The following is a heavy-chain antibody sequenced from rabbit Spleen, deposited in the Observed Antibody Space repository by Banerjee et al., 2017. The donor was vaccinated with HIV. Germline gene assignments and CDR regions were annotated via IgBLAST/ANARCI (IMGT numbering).Heavy chain of an antibody. CDR2: VGFGATGNT. D-gene: IGHD8-1*01. J-gene: IGHJ6*01. V-gene: IGHV1S40*01. CDR3: ARDTGSSFSSYGMDL. Sequence: QSLEESGGGLVQPEGSLTLTCTASGFSFSSRYYMCWVRQAPGKGLEWIGCVGFGATGNTYSATWAKGRFTCSKTSSTTVTLQMTSLTVADTATYFCARDTGSSFSSYGMDLWGQGTLVTVS. CDR1: GFSFSSRYY.